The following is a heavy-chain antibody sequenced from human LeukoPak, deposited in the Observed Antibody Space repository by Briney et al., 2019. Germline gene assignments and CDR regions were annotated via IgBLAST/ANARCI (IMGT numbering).Heavy chain of an antibody. V-gene: IGHV4-34*01. D-gene: IGHD4-17*01. CDR3: ARETNTHDYGDYGWFDP. Sequence: SETLSLTCAVYGGSFSGYYWSWIRQPPGKGLEWIGEINHSGSTNYNPSLKSRVTISVDTSKNQFSLKLSSVTAADTAVYYCARETNTHDYGDYGWFDPWGQGTLVTVSS. CDR1: GGSFSGYY. CDR2: INHSGST. J-gene: IGHJ5*02.